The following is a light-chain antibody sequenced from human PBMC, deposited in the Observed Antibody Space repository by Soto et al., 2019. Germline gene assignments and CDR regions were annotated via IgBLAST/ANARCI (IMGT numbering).Light chain of an antibody. CDR1: QSVGSN. CDR3: QQYDKWPLYT. Sequence: EMVMTQSPATLSVSPGERATLSCRASQSVGSNLAWYQQKPGQAPRLLIYGASTRATGIPVRFSGSGSGTEFTLTISSLQSEDFAAYYCQQYDKWPLYTFGQGTKLEIK. CDR2: GAS. V-gene: IGKV3-15*01. J-gene: IGKJ2*01.